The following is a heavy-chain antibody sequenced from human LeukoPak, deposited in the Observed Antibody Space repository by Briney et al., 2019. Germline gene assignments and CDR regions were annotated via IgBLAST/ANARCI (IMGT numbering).Heavy chain of an antibody. CDR2: IYSGGST. Sequence: GGSLRLSCAASGFTVSSNYMSWVRQAPGKGLEWVSVIYSGGSTYYADSVKGRFTISRDNSKNTLYLQMNSLRAEDTAVYYCARDRSSDWHFDYWGQGTLVTVSS. CDR1: GFTVSSNY. V-gene: IGHV3-53*01. CDR3: ARDRSSDWHFDY. J-gene: IGHJ4*02. D-gene: IGHD6-19*01.